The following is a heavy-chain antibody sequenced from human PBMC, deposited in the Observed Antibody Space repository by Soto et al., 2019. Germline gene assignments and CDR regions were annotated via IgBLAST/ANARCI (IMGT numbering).Heavy chain of an antibody. CDR2: ITGSGTSI. CDR3: AKKVSPSWDNHHWYLDL. V-gene: IGHV3-23*01. Sequence: PGGYLRLSCAASGFSCRSYAMTWVRQAPGKGLEWISVITGSGTSIYYADSVKGRFTISRDNSKNTLYLQMNSLRAEDTALYYCAKKVSPSWDNHHWYLDLWGRGTLVTVSS. D-gene: IGHD1-26*01. CDR1: GFSCRSYA. J-gene: IGHJ2*01.